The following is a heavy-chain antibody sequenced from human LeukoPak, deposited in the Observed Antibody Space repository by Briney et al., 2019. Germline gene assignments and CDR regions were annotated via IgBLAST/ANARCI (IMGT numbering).Heavy chain of an antibody. CDR3: ARDLPDSYGPEGNWYFDL. CDR1: GFTFSSYW. V-gene: IGHV3-74*01. CDR2: INSDGSST. D-gene: IGHD5-18*01. J-gene: IGHJ2*01. Sequence: TGGSLRLSCAASGFTFSSYWMHWVRQAPGKGLVWVPRINSDGSSTSYADSVKGRFTISRDNAKNTLYLQMNSLRAEDTAVYYCARDLPDSYGPEGNWYFDLWGRGTLVTVSS.